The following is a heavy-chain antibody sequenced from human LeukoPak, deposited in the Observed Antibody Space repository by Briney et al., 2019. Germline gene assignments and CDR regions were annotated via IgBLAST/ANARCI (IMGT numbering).Heavy chain of an antibody. J-gene: IGHJ4*02. CDR3: ARSYGSGNYFDY. V-gene: IGHV4-59*01. D-gene: IGHD3-10*01. CDR2: IYYSGSA. CDR1: GGSISTYY. Sequence: SETLSLTCTVSGGSISTYYWSWIRQPPGKGLEWIGYIYYSGSAKYNPSLKSRVTISADTSKNQFSLKLSSVTAADTAVYYCARSYGSGNYFDYWGQGILVTVSS.